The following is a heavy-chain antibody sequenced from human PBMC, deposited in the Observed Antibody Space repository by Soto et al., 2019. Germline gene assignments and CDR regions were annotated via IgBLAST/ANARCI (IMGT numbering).Heavy chain of an antibody. CDR2: INPATGAA. Sequence: QLHLVQSGAVVKKPGASVTVSCSASGYPVTAYYMHWVRQAPGRGLEWMGGINPATGAAKYTQTFQGRGTMTRETSTSTVFLELSGLTSVDTAVFFCARGGGVGVAGSAAFDMWGQGTLVTVSS. V-gene: IGHV1-2*02. CDR3: ARGGGVGVAGSAAFDM. J-gene: IGHJ3*02. D-gene: IGHD3-3*01. CDR1: GYPVTAYY.